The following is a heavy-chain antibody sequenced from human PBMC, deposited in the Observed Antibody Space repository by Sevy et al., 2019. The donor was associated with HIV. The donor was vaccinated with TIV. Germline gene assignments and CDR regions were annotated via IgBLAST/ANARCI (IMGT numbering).Heavy chain of an antibody. CDR3: ARGIAVAGTEY. J-gene: IGHJ4*02. V-gene: IGHV4-34*01. D-gene: IGHD6-19*01. CDR2: INHSGST. CDR1: GGSFSGYY. Sequence: SETLCLTCAVYGGSFSGYYWSWIRQPPGKGLEWIGEINHSGSTNYNPSLKSRVTISVDTSKNQFSLKLSSVTAADTAVYYCARGIAVAGTEYWGQGTLVTVSS.